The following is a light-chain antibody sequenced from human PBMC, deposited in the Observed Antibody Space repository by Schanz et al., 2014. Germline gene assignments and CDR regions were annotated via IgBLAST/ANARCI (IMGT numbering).Light chain of an antibody. CDR1: QSVSSN. CDR3: QQYDSSPVT. CDR2: GAS. Sequence: EIVMTQSPATLSVSPGERATLSCRASQSVSSNLAWYQQKPGQAPRLLIYGASTRATGIPDRFSGSGSVTDFTLTITRLEPEDFAVYYCQQYDSSPVTFGQGTKVEIK. V-gene: IGKV3-15*01. J-gene: IGKJ1*01.